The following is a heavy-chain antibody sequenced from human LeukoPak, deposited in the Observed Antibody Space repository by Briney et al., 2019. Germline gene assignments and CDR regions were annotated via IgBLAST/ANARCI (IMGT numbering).Heavy chain of an antibody. CDR2: IYHTGST. CDR1: GNSISSVGYS. D-gene: IGHD4-23*01. V-gene: IGHV4-30-2*01. Sequence: SETLSLTCAVSGNSISSVGYSWSWIRQPPGKGLEWIGYIYHTGSTYYNPSLKSRVTISVDRSKNQFSLKLSSVTAADTAVYYCAGAYPGGNEAFDTWGQGTMVTVSS. J-gene: IGHJ3*02. CDR3: AGAYPGGNEAFDT.